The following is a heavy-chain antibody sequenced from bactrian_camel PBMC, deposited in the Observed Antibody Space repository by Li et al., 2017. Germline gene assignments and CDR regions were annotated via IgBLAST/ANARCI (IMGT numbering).Heavy chain of an antibody. CDR1: GLIISDYA. D-gene: IGHD1*01. CDR3: AAEYVRWPGIPPVPTEFGR. Sequence: HVQLVESGGDSVQAGGSLRLSCTVSGLIISDYAMAWFRQAPGKEREFAAGIDTDGRTMYTSAVKGRFTISKDNAKNMLYLQMGDMNPDDTAMYYCAAEYVRWPGIPPVPTEFGRWGQG. V-gene: IGHV3S55*01. J-gene: IGHJ4*01. CDR2: IDTDGRT.